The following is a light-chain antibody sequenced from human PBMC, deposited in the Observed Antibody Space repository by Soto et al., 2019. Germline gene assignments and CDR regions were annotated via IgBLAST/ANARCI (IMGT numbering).Light chain of an antibody. Sequence: QSALTQPPSASGSPGQSVTISCTGTISDIGTYYYVSWYQQHPGKAPKLIIYEVSERPSGVPDRFSGSKSGNTASLTVSGLQAEDEAHYYCASYGGSNNVRFGGGTKVTVL. CDR3: ASYGGSNNVR. CDR2: EVS. CDR1: ISDIGTYYY. V-gene: IGLV2-8*01. J-gene: IGLJ2*01.